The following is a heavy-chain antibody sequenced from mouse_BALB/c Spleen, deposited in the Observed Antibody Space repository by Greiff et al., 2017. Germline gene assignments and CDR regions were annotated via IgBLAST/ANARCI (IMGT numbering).Heavy chain of an antibody. CDR1: GFAFSSYD. Sequence: EVHLVESGGGLVKPGGSLKLSCAASGFAFSSYDMSWVRQTPEKRLEWVAYISSGGGSTYYPDSVKGRFTISRDNAKNNLYLQMSSLKSEDTAMYYCARDEEPYWGQGTLVTVSA. V-gene: IGHV5-12-1*01. J-gene: IGHJ3*01. CDR3: ARDEEPY. CDR2: ISSGGGST.